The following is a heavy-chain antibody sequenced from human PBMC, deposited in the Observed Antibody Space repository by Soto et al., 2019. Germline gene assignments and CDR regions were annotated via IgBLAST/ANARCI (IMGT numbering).Heavy chain of an antibody. V-gene: IGHV3-30*18. J-gene: IGHJ4*02. Sequence: PVGSLRLSCAASGFTFSSYGMHWVRQAPGKGLEGVAVISYDGSNKYYADSVKGRFTISRGNSKNTLYLQMNSLRAEDTAVYYCAKDSHLYGYQCPADYWGQGTLVTVSS. CDR1: GFTFSSYG. CDR2: ISYDGSNK. D-gene: IGHD5-18*01. CDR3: AKDSHLYGYQCPADY.